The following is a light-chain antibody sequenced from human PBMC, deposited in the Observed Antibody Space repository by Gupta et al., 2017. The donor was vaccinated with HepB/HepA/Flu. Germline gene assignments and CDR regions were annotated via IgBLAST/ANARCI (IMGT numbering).Light chain of an antibody. CDR1: SSNIGSNT. J-gene: IGLJ3*02. Sequence: TLSCSGSSSNIGSNTVNWYQQLPGTAPKLLLYSNNQRPSGVPDRFSGTKSGTSASLAISGLQSEDEADYYCAAWDDSRNGWVFGGGTKLTVL. CDR3: AAWDDSRNGWV. CDR2: SNN. V-gene: IGLV1-44*01.